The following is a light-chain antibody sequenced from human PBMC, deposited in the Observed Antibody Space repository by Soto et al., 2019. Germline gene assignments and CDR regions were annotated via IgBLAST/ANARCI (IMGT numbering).Light chain of an antibody. CDR1: QSLLFSANNKTF. CDR2: WAS. V-gene: IGKV4-1*01. J-gene: IGKJ2*01. CDR3: QKYRSSAPFS. Sequence: IVMTQSPDSLAVSLGERATISCKSSQSLLFSANNKTFLAWYQQKPGQPPKLLIYWASTRQSGVPDRFSGRGCGTVFTLTTSSLQAEDGAVYYCQKYRSSAPFSCGRGTRLEIK.